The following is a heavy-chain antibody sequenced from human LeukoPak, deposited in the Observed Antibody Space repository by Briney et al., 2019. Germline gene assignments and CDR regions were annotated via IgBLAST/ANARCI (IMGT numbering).Heavy chain of an antibody. CDR3: ARAESGSYSYAFDI. CDR1: GFTFSSYS. D-gene: IGHD1-26*01. CDR2: ISSSSSYI. V-gene: IGHV3-21*01. Sequence: GGSLRLSCAASGFTFSSYSMKWVRQAPGKGLEWVSSISSSSSYIYYADSVKGRFTISRDNAKNSLYLQMNSLRAEDTAVYYCARAESGSYSYAFDIWGQGTMVTVSS. J-gene: IGHJ3*02.